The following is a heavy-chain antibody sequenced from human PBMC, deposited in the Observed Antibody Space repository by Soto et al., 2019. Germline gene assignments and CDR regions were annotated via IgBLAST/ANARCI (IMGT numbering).Heavy chain of an antibody. V-gene: IGHV4-39*01. D-gene: IGHD5-12*01. Sequence: PSETHSHPCTVSGGANTVGSDFWGWIRQPPGKGLEWVATIYYSGTTYYNPSLKSRLTISLDTSRNQFSLDLTSVTAEDTAVYYCARLAYSHYSTWGQGTLVT. J-gene: IGHJ4*02. CDR1: GGANTVGSDF. CDR2: IYYSGTT. CDR3: ARLAYSHYST.